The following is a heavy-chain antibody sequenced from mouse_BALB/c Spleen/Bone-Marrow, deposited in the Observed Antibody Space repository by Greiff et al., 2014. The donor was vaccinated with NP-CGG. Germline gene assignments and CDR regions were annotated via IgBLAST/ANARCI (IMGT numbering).Heavy chain of an antibody. CDR3: PSYGAWFAY. CDR1: GYTFTSYW. CDR2: IYPGSGST. J-gene: IGHJ3*01. D-gene: IGHD1-1*01. Sequence: LKESGSELVRPGASVKLSCKASGYTFTSYWMHWVKQRPGQGLEWIGNIYPGSGSTNYDEKFKSKATLTVDTSSSTAYMQLSSLTSEDSAVYYCPSYGAWFAYWGQGTLVTVSA. V-gene: IGHV1S22*01.